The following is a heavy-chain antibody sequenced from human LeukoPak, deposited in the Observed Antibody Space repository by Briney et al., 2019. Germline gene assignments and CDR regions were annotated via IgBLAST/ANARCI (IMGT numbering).Heavy chain of an antibody. J-gene: IGHJ6*02. D-gene: IGHD1-7*01. CDR3: ARLGGSQLELRGPIYYYYGMDV. Sequence: GGSLRLSCAASGFTFSSYGMHWVRQAPGKGLEWVAVIWYDGSNKYYADSVKGRFTISRDNSQNTLYLQMNSLRAEDTAVYYCARLGGSQLELRGPIYYYYGMDVWGQGTTVTVSS. CDR1: GFTFSSYG. CDR2: IWYDGSNK. V-gene: IGHV3-30*19.